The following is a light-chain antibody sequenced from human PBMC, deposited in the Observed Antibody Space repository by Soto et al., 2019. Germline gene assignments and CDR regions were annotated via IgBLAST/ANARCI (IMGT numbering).Light chain of an antibody. Sequence: QSVLTQPPSASGTPGQRVTISCSGSSSNIGRNTVNWYQQLPGTAPKLLIYSHNQRPSWVPDRFSGSKSGTSASLAISGLQSEDEADYYCAAWDDSLNGYVFGTGTKVTVL. CDR3: AAWDDSLNGYV. J-gene: IGLJ1*01. CDR2: SHN. CDR1: SSNIGRNT. V-gene: IGLV1-44*01.